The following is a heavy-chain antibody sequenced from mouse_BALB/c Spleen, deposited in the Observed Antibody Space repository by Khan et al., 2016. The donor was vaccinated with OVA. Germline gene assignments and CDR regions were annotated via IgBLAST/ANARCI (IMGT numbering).Heavy chain of an antibody. Sequence: EVELVESGGGLVQPGGSLKLSCAASGFTFSGYGMSWVRQTPDKRLELVATINSNGGTSYYPDSMRGRFTISRANAKNTLHLQMSSLKSEGTAMYYCTRVYYRYDEGYWFFDVWGAGTTVTVSS. J-gene: IGHJ1*01. CDR1: GFTFSGYG. V-gene: IGHV5-6-3*01. D-gene: IGHD2-14*01. CDR2: INSNGGTS. CDR3: TRVYYRYDEGYWFFDV.